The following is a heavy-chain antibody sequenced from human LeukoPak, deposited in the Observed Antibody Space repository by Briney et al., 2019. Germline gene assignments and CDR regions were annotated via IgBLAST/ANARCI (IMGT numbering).Heavy chain of an antibody. V-gene: IGHV3-21*01. CDR2: ISSSSSYI. Sequence: SCKASGYTFTSYGMHWVRQAPGKGLEWVSSISSSSSYIYYADSVKGRFTISRDNAKNSLYLQMNSLRAEDTAVYYCARVPYCGGDCYAFDIWGQGTMVTVSS. CDR3: ARVPYCGGDCYAFDI. J-gene: IGHJ3*02. D-gene: IGHD2-21*02. CDR1: GYTFTSYG.